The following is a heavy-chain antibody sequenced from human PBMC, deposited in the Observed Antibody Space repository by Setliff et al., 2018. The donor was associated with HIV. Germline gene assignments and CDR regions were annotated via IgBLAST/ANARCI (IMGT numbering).Heavy chain of an antibody. CDR3: ARVARGGHSSRWYYFDY. V-gene: IGHV4-61*02. J-gene: IGHJ4*02. D-gene: IGHD6-13*01. CDR2: IYTSGST. Sequence: SETLSLTCTVSGDSISSGSYYWSWIRQPAGKGLEWIGRIYTSGSTKYNPSLKSRVTISVDTSKNQFSLKVSSVTAADTAVYYCARVARGGHSSRWYYFDYWGQGTLVTVSS. CDR1: GDSISSGSYY.